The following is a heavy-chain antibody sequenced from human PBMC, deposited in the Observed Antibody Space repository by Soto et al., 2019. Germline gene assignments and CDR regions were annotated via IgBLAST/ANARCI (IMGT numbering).Heavy chain of an antibody. CDR2: IYYSGST. D-gene: IGHD3-10*01. V-gene: IGHV4-31*03. Sequence: SETLSLTCTVSGGSISSGGFYWSWIRQHPGKGLEWIGYIYYSGSTYYNPSLKSRVTISVDTSKNQFSLKLSSVTAAGTAVYYCAREFNASGSGTNWFDTWGEGTLVTVSS. CDR3: AREFNASGSGTNWFDT. CDR1: GGSISSGGFY. J-gene: IGHJ5*02.